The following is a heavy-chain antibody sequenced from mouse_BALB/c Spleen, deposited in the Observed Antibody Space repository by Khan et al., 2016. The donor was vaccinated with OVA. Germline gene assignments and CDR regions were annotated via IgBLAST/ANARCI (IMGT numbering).Heavy chain of an antibody. CDR3: ARDGACYRSDGWFDY. D-gene: IGHD2-14*01. CDR2: IIPSNDYT. Sequence: QVQLQQSGAELARPGASVKMSCKASGYTFTTYTIHWVKQRPGQGLEWIGYIIPSNDYTNYNQKFKDRATLTADKSSSTAYMQLSSLTSEDSAVYYCARDGACYRSDGWFDYWGQGTLVTVSA. J-gene: IGHJ3*01. V-gene: IGHV1-4*01. CDR1: GYTFTTYT.